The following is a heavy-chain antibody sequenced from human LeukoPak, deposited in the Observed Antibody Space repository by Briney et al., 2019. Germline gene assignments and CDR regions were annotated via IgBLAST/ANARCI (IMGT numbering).Heavy chain of an antibody. CDR1: GGSFSGYY. CDR3: ARLTHAYAFDI. V-gene: IGHV4-34*01. J-gene: IGHJ3*02. Sequence: KTSETLSLTCAVYGGSFSGYYWSWIRQPPGKGLEWIGEINHSGSTNYNPSLKSRVTISVDTSKNQFSLKLSSVTAADTAVYYCARLTHAYAFDIWGQGTMVTVSS. D-gene: IGHD2-15*01. CDR2: INHSGST.